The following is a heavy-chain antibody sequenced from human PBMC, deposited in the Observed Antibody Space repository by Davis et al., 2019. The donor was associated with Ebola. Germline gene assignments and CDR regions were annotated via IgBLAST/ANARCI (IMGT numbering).Heavy chain of an antibody. D-gene: IGHD3-3*01. CDR3: ARDPHRNYDFWSGYRGVGFDP. CDR2: ISYDGSNK. V-gene: IGHV3-30*03. J-gene: IGHJ5*02. Sequence: GESLKISCAASGFTFSSYGMHWVRQAPGKGLEWVAVISYDGSNKYYADSVKGRFTISRDNSKNTLYLQMNSLRAEDTAVYYCARDPHRNYDFWSGYRGVGFDPWGQGTLVTVSS. CDR1: GFTFSSYG.